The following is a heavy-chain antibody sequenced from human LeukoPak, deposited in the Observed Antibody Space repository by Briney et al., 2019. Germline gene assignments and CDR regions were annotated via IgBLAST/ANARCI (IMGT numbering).Heavy chain of an antibody. D-gene: IGHD5-12*01. Sequence: GGSLRLFCAASGFILSIYWMRWARQAPGRGREWVAYIKQDGSEKYYVDSVKGRFSISRDNAKNSLYLQMNSLRAEDTAVYYCARESAYSGYDYWGQGTLVTVSS. J-gene: IGHJ4*02. V-gene: IGHV3-7*03. CDR1: GFILSIYW. CDR2: IKQDGSEK. CDR3: ARESAYSGYDY.